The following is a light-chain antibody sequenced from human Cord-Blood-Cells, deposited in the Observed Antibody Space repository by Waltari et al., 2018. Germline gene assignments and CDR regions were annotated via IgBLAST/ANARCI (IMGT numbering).Light chain of an antibody. Sequence: QSALTQPRSVSGSPGQSVTISCTGTSSAVGGYNYVSWYQQHPGKAPKLMIYDVSKRPSGVPDRFSGSKSGNTASLTISGLQAEDEADYYCCSYAGSEVFGGGTKLTVL. CDR3: CSYAGSEV. CDR2: DVS. J-gene: IGLJ3*02. CDR1: SSAVGGYNY. V-gene: IGLV2-11*01.